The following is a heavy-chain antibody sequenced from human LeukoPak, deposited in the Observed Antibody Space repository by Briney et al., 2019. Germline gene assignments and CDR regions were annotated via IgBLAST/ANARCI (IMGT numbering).Heavy chain of an antibody. J-gene: IGHJ4*02. CDR2: ISDSGSST. Sequence: PGGSLRLSCAASGFTFSSYAMSWVRQAPGKRLEWVSGISDSGSSTNYAASVKGRFTIARDNSKNTLYLQMNSLRAEDTAEYYCAKDSYSSNRPYYFDYWGQGTLVTVSS. V-gene: IGHV3-23*01. D-gene: IGHD2/OR15-2a*01. CDR1: GFTFSSYA. CDR3: AKDSYSSNRPYYFDY.